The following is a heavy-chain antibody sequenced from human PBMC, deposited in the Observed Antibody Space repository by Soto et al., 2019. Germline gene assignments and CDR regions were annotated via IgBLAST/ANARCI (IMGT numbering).Heavy chain of an antibody. CDR2: IYYSGST. V-gene: IGHV4-39*07. Sequence: SETLSLTCTVAGGSISSSSYYWGWIRQPPGKGLEWIGSIYYSGSTNYNPSLKSRVTISVDKSKNQFSLKLSSVTAADTAVYYCARVSGSYYYGMDVWGQGTTVTVSS. J-gene: IGHJ6*02. CDR1: GGSISSSSYY. D-gene: IGHD1-26*01. CDR3: ARVSGSYYYGMDV.